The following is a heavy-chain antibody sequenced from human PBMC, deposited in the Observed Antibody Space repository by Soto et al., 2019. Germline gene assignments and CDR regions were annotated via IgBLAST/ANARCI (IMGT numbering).Heavy chain of an antibody. D-gene: IGHD5-18*01. J-gene: IGHJ4*02. CDR3: ASEDTAMVPFDY. CDR2: IIPILGIA. CDR1: GGTFSSYT. Sequence: ASVKVSCKASGGTFSSYTISWVRQAPGQGLEWMGRIIPILGIANYAQKFQGRVTITADKSTSTAYMELSSLRSEDTAVYYCASEDTAMVPFDYWGQGTLVTVSS. V-gene: IGHV1-69*02.